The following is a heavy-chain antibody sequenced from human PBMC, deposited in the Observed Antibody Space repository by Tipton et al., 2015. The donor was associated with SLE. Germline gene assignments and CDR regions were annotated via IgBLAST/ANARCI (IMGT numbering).Heavy chain of an antibody. CDR3: AREWGDAFDI. D-gene: IGHD2-8*01. V-gene: IGHV4-34*01. Sequence: LSLTCAVYGGSFSGYYWSWIRQTPGKGLEWIGEVNHSGSTNYNPSLKSRVTISVDTSKNQFSLKLSSVTAADTAVYYCAREWGDAFDIWGQGTMVTVSS. J-gene: IGHJ3*02. CDR1: GGSFSGYY. CDR2: VNHSGST.